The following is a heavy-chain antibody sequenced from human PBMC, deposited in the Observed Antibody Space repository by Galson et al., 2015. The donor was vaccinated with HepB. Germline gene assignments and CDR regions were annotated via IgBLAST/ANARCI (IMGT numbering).Heavy chain of an antibody. V-gene: IGHV1-3*01. CDR3: ARLRHYFDNSGDLVRYFDL. Sequence: SVKVSCKASGYTFTNYIIHWVRQAPGQRLEWMGWISAGNGNTKYSQKLQGRVTIARDTSASTAYMELSSLRSEDTAVYYCARLRHYFDNSGDLVRYFDLWGRGSLVTVSS. D-gene: IGHD3-22*01. J-gene: IGHJ2*01. CDR2: ISAGNGNT. CDR1: GYTFTNYI.